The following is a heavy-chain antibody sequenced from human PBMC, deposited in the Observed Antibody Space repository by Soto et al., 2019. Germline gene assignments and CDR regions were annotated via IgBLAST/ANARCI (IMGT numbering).Heavy chain of an antibody. CDR2: IVPIFGST. J-gene: IGHJ6*02. CDR1: GGTFSSYA. Sequence: QVQLVQSGAEVKKPGSSVKVSCKASGGTFSSYAISWVRQAPGQGLEWMGGIVPIFGSTNYAQRFQGRVTITADGSTSTAYMELSSLTSEDTAVYYCARDRIAVAGFYYYYCMDVWGQGTTVTVSS. V-gene: IGHV1-69*01. D-gene: IGHD6-13*01. CDR3: ARDRIAVAGFYYYYCMDV.